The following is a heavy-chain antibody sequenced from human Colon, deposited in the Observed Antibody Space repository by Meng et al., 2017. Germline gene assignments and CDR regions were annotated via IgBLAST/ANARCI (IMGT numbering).Heavy chain of an antibody. Sequence: LVGSGGGVVPPGGSLRLSCAASGFPFGSYPMQWVRQAPGMGLEWVALISDDGSNKYDADSVKGRFTISRDNSKNTLFLQMNSLRPEDTAVYYCAKDLGAGGMGGTCHYWGQGSLVTVSS. CDR1: GFPFGSYP. D-gene: IGHD1-26*01. CDR3: AKDLGAGGMGGTCHY. V-gene: IGHV3-30*17. CDR2: ISDDGSNK. J-gene: IGHJ4*02.